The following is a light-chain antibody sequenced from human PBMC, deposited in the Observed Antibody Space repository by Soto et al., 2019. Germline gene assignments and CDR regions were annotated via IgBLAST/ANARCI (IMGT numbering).Light chain of an antibody. CDR1: QSFSSN. CDR2: GAS. J-gene: IGKJ1*01. CDR3: QQYNNWPPYRT. Sequence: EIVMTQSPATLSVSPGERATLSCRASQSFSSNLAWYQHKPGQAPRLLIYGASTRSTGIPARFSGSGSGTEFTLTLSSPESEAFAIYFCQQYNNWPPYRTFGQGTKVEIK. V-gene: IGKV3-15*01.